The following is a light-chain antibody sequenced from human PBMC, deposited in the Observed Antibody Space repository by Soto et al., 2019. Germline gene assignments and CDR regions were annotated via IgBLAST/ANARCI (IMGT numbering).Light chain of an antibody. CDR1: QSISSY. V-gene: IGKV1-39*01. CDR2: AAS. J-gene: IGKJ2*01. CDR3: QQSYSTPV. Sequence: DIQMTQSPSSLSASVGDRVTITCRASQSISSYFNWYQQKPGKAPKLLIYAASSLQRGVPSRFSGSGSGTDFTLTISSLQPEDFATYYCQQSYSTPVFGQGTQLEIK.